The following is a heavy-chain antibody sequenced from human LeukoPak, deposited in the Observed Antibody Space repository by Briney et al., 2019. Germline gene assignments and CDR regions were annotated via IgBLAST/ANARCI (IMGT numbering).Heavy chain of an antibody. J-gene: IGHJ1*01. CDR2: ISWNSGSI. Sequence: GGSLRLSCAASGFTFDDYAMHWVRQAPGKGLEWVSGISWNSGSIGYADSVKGRFTISRDNAMNSLYLQMNSLRAEDTALYYCAKDSDDYGDYSALQHWGQGTLVTVSS. D-gene: IGHD4-17*01. V-gene: IGHV3-9*01. CDR3: AKDSDDYGDYSALQH. CDR1: GFTFDDYA.